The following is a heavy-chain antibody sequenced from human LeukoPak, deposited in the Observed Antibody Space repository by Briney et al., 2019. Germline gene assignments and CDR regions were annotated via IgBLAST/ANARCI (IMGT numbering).Heavy chain of an antibody. CDR1: GYTFTSYD. CDR3: ARETQRGHNWFDP. Sequence: GASVKVSCKASGYTFTSYDINWVRQATGQGLEWMGWMNPNSGNTGYAQKFQGRVTMTTDTSTSTAYMELRSLRSDDTAVYYCARETQRGHNWFDPWGQGTLVTVSS. CDR2: MNPNSGNT. D-gene: IGHD6-25*01. J-gene: IGHJ5*02. V-gene: IGHV1-8*01.